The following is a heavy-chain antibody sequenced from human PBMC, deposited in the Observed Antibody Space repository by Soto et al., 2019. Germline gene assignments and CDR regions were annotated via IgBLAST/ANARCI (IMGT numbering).Heavy chain of an antibody. J-gene: IGHJ4*03. CDR2: INPTGGRA. Sequence: QVQLVQSGGEVKKPGASVRVSCKASGYTFTNYYIHWVRQAPGQGLEWMGVINPTGGRASYAPKFQGRVNLTRDTSTNTAYMEVSSLRSDDTAVYFCSRLTTLVRAINDDPFDFWGQGTLVTVSS. CDR3: SRLTTLVRAINDDPFDF. CDR1: GYTFTNYY. V-gene: IGHV1-46*03. D-gene: IGHD3-10*01.